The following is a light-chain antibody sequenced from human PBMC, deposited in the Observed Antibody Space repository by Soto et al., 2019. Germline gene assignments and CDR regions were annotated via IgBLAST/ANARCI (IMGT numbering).Light chain of an antibody. Sequence: QALRTQPPCASATCGQRFTISCSGSISNIGNSTVNWYQQFPGTAPKLLIYANNRPPSGVPDRFSGSKSGTSASLAISGLQSEDEADYYCAAWDDSLNGYVFGAGTKVTVL. J-gene: IGLJ1*01. CDR1: ISNIGNST. V-gene: IGLV1-44*01. CDR3: AAWDDSLNGYV. CDR2: ANN.